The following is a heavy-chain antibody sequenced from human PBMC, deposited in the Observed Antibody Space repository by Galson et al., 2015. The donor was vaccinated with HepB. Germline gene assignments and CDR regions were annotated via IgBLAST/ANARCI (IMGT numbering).Heavy chain of an antibody. D-gene: IGHD6-19*01. J-gene: IGHJ4*02. CDR2: IDWDDDK. Sequence: PALVKPTQTLTLTCTFSGFSLNTRGMCVSWIRQPPGKALEWLARIDWDDDKYYTTSLKTRLTISKDTSENRVVLTMTNMDPEDTATYYCARIITGTGQWLDYWGQGTLVTVSS. CDR3: ARIITGTGQWLDY. V-gene: IGHV2-70*11. CDR1: GFSLNTRGMC.